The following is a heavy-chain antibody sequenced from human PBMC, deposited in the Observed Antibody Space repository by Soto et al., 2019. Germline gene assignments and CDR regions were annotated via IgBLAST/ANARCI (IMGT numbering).Heavy chain of an antibody. CDR2: IWYDGSNK. V-gene: IGHV3-33*01. Sequence: QVQLVESGGGVVQPGRSLRLSCAASGFTFSSYGMHWVRQAPGKGLEWVAVIWYDGSNKYYADSVKGRFTISRDNSKNTLYLQMNSLRAEDTAVYYCERPMNGIAGYFDYWGQGTLVTVSS. D-gene: IGHD6-13*01. CDR3: ERPMNGIAGYFDY. J-gene: IGHJ4*02. CDR1: GFTFSSYG.